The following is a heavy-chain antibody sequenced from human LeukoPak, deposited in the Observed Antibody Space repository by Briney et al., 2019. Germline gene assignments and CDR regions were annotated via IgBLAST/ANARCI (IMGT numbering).Heavy chain of an antibody. Sequence: GGSLRLSCAASGFSLTDYYMTWMRQAPGKGLEWVSYISSSGTTTYYADSVKGRFTISRDIARKSLYLQMNSLRAEDTAVYFCARRPTSGGTVYWGQGTPVTVSS. D-gene: IGHD3-16*01. CDR1: GFSLTDYY. CDR2: ISSSGTTT. CDR3: ARRPTSGGTVY. J-gene: IGHJ4*02. V-gene: IGHV3-11*04.